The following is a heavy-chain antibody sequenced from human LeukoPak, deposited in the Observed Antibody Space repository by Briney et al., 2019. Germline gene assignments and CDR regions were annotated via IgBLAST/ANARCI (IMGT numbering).Heavy chain of an antibody. CDR1: GFTFSSYG. J-gene: IGHJ4*02. V-gene: IGHV3-30*18. CDR3: AKPRLRGGSLFDY. Sequence: PGRSLRLSCAASGFTFSSYGMHWVRQAPGKGLEWMAVASDDGSNKYYEDSVRGRFTISRDNSKNTLYLQMSSLRDEDTAVYYCAKPRLRGGSLFDYWGQGTLVTVSS. CDR2: ASDDGSNK. D-gene: IGHD2-21*01.